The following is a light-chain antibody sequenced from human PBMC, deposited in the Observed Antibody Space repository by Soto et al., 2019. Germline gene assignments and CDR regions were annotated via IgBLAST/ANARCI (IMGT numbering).Light chain of an antibody. V-gene: IGKV1-39*01. Sequence: DIQMTQSPSSLSASVGDRVTITCRASQSVTTYLNWYQQKPGQAPNLLIYAASTLQSGVPSRFSGSGSGSEFSLTISSLQPEDFATYYCLQTYSTPRTFGQGTKLEIK. J-gene: IGKJ2*01. CDR2: AAS. CDR3: LQTYSTPRT. CDR1: QSVTTY.